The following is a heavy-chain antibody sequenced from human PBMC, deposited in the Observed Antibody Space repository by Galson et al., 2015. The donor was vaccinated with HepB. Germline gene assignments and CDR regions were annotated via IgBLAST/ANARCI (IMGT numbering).Heavy chain of an antibody. CDR1: GGTFSSYT. CDR3: ARAGLGFGELSWFDP. Sequence: SVKVSCKASGGTFSSYTISWVRQAPGQGLEWMGRIIPILGIANYAQKFQGRVTITADKSTSTAYMELSSLRSEDTAVYYCARAGLGFGELSWFDPWGQGTLVTVSS. V-gene: IGHV1-69*02. CDR2: IIPILGIA. D-gene: IGHD3-10*01. J-gene: IGHJ5*02.